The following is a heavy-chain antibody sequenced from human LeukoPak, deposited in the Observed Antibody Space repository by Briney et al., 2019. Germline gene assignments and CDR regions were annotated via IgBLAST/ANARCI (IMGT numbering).Heavy chain of an antibody. J-gene: IGHJ3*01. V-gene: IGHV4-59*12. CDR3: ARLQSDYYPFGV. CDR2: IYYSGFT. CDR1: GDPISNYY. Sequence: SETLSLTCTVSGDPISNYYWSWIRQPPGKGLEWIGYIYYSGFTIYNPSLKSRGTISLDTSKKQFSLKLSSVTAADTAVYYCARLQSDYYPFGVWGQGTVVTVSS. D-gene: IGHD1-26*01.